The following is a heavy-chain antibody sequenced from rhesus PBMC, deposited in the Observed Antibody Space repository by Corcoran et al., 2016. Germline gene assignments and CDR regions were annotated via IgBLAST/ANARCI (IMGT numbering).Heavy chain of an antibody. J-gene: IGHJ4*01. Sequence: QVRLQESGPGLVRPSETLSLTCAVSGDGFSSHWWSWVRQPPGRGREWIGEIAGDSGTTNYSPYLKGLVTISKDASKKQLFLRMSSLTAADTAVYSCARAAGGADGPFFDPWGQGVLVTVSS. CDR1: GDGFSSHW. V-gene: IGHV4-80*01. CDR2: IAGDSGTT. CDR3: ARAAGGADGPFFDP.